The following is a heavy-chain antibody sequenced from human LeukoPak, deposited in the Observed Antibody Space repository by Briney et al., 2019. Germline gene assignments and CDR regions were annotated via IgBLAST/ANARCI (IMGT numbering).Heavy chain of an antibody. CDR2: ISSSSSTI. Sequence: GGSLRLSCAASGFTFSSYSMNWVRQAPGKGLEWVSYISSSSSTIYYADSVKGRFTISRDNAKISLYLQMNSLSAEDTAVYYCARALRYFDWLSTSPEYNWFDPWGQGTLVTVSS. J-gene: IGHJ5*02. CDR1: GFTFSSYS. CDR3: ARALRYFDWLSTSPEYNWFDP. V-gene: IGHV3-48*01. D-gene: IGHD3-9*01.